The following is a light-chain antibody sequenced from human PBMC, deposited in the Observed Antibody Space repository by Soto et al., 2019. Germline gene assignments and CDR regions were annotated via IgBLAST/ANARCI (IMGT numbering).Light chain of an antibody. CDR1: QSVSSSY. V-gene: IGKV3-20*01. J-gene: IGKJ5*01. CDR2: GAS. Sequence: EIVLTQSPGTLSLSPGERATLSCRASQSVSSSYLAWYQQKPSQAPRLLIYGASSRATGIPDRFSGSGSGTDFTLTISRLEPEDFAVYYCQQYGSSPPITFGQGTRLEIK. CDR3: QQYGSSPPIT.